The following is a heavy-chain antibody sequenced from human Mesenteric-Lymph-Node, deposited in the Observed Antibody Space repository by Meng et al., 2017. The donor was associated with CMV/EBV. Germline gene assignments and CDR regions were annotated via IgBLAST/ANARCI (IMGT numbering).Heavy chain of an antibody. Sequence: SVKVSCKASGYTFTGYYMHWVRQAPGQGLEWMGGIIPILGIANYAQKFQGRVTITADKSTSTAYMELSSLRSEDTAVYYCARARRPLVGAFDIWGQGTMVTVSS. V-gene: IGHV1-69*10. CDR1: GYTFTGYY. CDR3: ARARRPLVGAFDI. J-gene: IGHJ3*02. CDR2: IIPILGIA. D-gene: IGHD2-2*01.